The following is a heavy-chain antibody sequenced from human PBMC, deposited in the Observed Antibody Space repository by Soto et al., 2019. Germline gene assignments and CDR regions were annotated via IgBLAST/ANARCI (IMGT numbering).Heavy chain of an antibody. Sequence: PVVSLILSCAASGFTFITYIINWFLQAPVKGLEWVSSISSTVTYIYYANSLKGRFTISRDNAKNSLHLQMNNLRVDDTAVYYCERDDSNNYGFSWGQGTLVTVSS. V-gene: IGHV3-21*01. D-gene: IGHD4-17*01. CDR3: ERDDSNNYGFS. CDR2: ISSTVTYI. J-gene: IGHJ5*02. CDR1: GFTFITYI.